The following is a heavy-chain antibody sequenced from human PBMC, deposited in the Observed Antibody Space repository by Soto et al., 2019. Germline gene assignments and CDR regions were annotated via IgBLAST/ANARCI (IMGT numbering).Heavy chain of an antibody. D-gene: IGHD6-13*01. V-gene: IGHV3-13*01. CDR3: AKSQEIGTHFFDS. CDR2: IGTAGDT. J-gene: IGHJ4*02. Sequence: GGSLRLSCEASGFTFSGFDMHWVRQPTGKGLEWVSSIGTAGDTYYAVSVKGRLTISRDNAKNSLSLQMNSLRAGDMAVYFCAKSQEIGTHFFDSWGQGTQVTVSS. CDR1: GFTFSGFD.